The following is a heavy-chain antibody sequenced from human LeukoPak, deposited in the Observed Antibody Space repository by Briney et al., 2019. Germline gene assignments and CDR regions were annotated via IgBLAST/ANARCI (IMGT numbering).Heavy chain of an antibody. CDR1: EFVFSDYY. V-gene: IGHV3-11*01. D-gene: IGHD3-10*01. CDR3: AREMGGDYGSGTFFDL. Sequence: GGSLRLSCAASEFVFSDYYMSWVRQAPGKGLEWVSCISSGGDTKYYADSVKGRFTISRDNAKNSLYLQMNNLRAEDTAVYYCAREMGGDYGSGTFFDLWGQGNMVTVSS. CDR2: ISSGGDTK. J-gene: IGHJ4*02.